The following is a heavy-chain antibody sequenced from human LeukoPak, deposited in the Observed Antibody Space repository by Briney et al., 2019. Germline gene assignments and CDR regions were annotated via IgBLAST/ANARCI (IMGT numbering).Heavy chain of an antibody. J-gene: IGHJ4*02. D-gene: IGHD1-26*01. Sequence: GGSLRLSCAASGFTFNTYTMNWVRQAPGKGLEWVSHITASGTAMFYADSVKGRFTISRDNAKNSLYLQMNSLRDEDTAVYYCASSGSYRFDYWGQGTLVTVSS. V-gene: IGHV3-48*02. CDR2: ITASGTAM. CDR1: GFTFNTYT. CDR3: ASSGSYRFDY.